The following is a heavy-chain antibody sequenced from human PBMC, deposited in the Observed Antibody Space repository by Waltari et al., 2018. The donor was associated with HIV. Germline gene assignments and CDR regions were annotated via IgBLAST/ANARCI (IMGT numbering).Heavy chain of an antibody. CDR2: INPKSGGT. V-gene: IGHV1-2*02. CDR3: ARERGKIIAARPEGYYYYGMDV. J-gene: IGHJ6*02. D-gene: IGHD6-6*01. CDR1: GYTFTGYY. Sequence: QVHLVQSGAEVKKPGASVKVSCKASGYTFTGYYIPWVRSAPGQGLEWMGWINPKSGGTKSAQKFQGRVTMTRDTSISTAYMELSRLKSDDTAVFYCARERGKIIAARPEGYYYYGMDVWGQGTTVTVS.